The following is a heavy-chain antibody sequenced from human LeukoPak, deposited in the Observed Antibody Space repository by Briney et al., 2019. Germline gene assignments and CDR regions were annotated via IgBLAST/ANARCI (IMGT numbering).Heavy chain of an antibody. V-gene: IGHV4-59*08. CDR2: IYYSGST. CDR1: GGSISSYY. Sequence: SETLSLTCTVSGGSISSYYWSWIRQPPGKGLEWIAYIYYSGSTNYNPSLKSRVTISVDTSKNQFSLKVSSVTAADTAVYYCAGHARQGVGVTAYYYYYMDVWGKRITVTFSS. J-gene: IGHJ6*03. D-gene: IGHD1-26*01. CDR3: AGHARQGVGVTAYYYYYMDV.